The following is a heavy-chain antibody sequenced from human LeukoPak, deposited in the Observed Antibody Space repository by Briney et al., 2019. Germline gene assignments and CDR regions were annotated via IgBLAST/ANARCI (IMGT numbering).Heavy chain of an antibody. D-gene: IGHD6-19*01. Sequence: GGSLRLSCAASGFTFSSYGMHWVRQAPGKGLEWVAVISYDGSNKYYADSVKGRFTISRDNSKNTLYLQMNSLRAEDTAVYYCAKVSDSSGWYAYFDYWGQGTLVTVSS. V-gene: IGHV3-30*18. CDR3: AKVSDSSGWYAYFDY. CDR2: ISYDGSNK. J-gene: IGHJ4*02. CDR1: GFTFSSYG.